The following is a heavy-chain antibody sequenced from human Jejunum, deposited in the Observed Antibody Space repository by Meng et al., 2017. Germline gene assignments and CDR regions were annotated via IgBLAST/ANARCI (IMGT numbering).Heavy chain of an antibody. J-gene: IGHJ4*02. Sequence: SETLSLTCTVSGASINSDSQYWTWIRQHPGKGLEWIGYIHKSGNTYYSPSLESRVSIAVDTSKNQFSLKVNSVTAADTAVYYCARETVVTTRFYDYWGQGTLVTVSS. CDR3: ARETVVTTRFYDY. CDR2: IHKSGNT. D-gene: IGHD4-17*01. V-gene: IGHV4-31*03. CDR1: GASINSDSQY.